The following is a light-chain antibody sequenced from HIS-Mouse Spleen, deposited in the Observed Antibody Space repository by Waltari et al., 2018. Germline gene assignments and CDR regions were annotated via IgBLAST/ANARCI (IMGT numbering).Light chain of an antibody. CDR3: CSYAGSSTLV. V-gene: IGLV2-23*01. CDR1: SSEVGSYNL. CDR2: EGS. Sequence: QSALTQPASVSGSPGQSIPISCTGTSSEVGSYNLLSWYQQHPGKAPKLMIYEGSKRPSGVSNRFSGSKSGNTASLTISGLQAEDEADYYCCSYAGSSTLVFGGGTKLTVL. J-gene: IGLJ2*01.